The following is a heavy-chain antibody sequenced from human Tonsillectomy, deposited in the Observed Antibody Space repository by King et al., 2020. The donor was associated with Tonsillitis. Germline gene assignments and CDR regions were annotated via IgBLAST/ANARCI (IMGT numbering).Heavy chain of an antibody. V-gene: IGHV3-15*01. J-gene: IGHJ4*02. D-gene: IGHD3-9*01. CDR1: GSNIINAW. CDR2: IKTKTEGETK. Sequence: VQLVESGGGLVNPGGSLTVSCAASGSNIINAWMTWVRQAPGKGPEWVGLIKTKTEGETKDYAAPVKGRFAISRDDSRNTLFLHMNSLRTEASDIYYCAALLYVVLTGYYFTWGQGTLVTVSS. CDR3: AALLYVVLTGYYFT.